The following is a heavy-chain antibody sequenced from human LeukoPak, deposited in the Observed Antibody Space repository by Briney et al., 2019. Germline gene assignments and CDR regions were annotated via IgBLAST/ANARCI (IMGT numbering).Heavy chain of an antibody. V-gene: IGHV4-34*01. CDR2: INHSGST. D-gene: IGHD3-22*01. CDR3: ARVSRNYYDSSGYCYANWFDP. J-gene: IGHJ5*02. Sequence: SETLSLTCAVYGGSFSGYYWSWIRQPPGKGLEWIGKINHSGSTNYNPSLKSRVTISVDTSKNQFSLKLSSVTAADTAVYYCARVSRNYYDSSGYCYANWFDPWGQGTLVTVSS. CDR1: GGSFSGYY.